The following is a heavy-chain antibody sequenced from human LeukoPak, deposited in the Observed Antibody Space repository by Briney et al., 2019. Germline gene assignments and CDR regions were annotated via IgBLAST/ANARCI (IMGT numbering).Heavy chain of an antibody. CDR3: AKVADIVATITGPFDY. CDR1: GFTFDDYA. V-gene: IGHV3-9*01. Sequence: SLRLSCAASGFTFDDYAMHWVRQAPGKGLEWVSGISWNSGSIGYADSVKGRFTISRDNAKNSLYLQMNSLRAEDTALYYCAKVADIVATITGPFDYWGQGTLVTVSS. D-gene: IGHD5-12*01. J-gene: IGHJ4*02. CDR2: ISWNSGSI.